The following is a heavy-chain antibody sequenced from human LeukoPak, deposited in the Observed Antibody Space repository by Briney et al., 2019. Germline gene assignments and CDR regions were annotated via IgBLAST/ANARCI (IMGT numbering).Heavy chain of an antibody. CDR2: INSDGNST. CDR3: AKDLIPGEYSSGWYGREASLKFDY. V-gene: IGHV3-74*01. CDR1: GFTFSLYW. Sequence: GGSLRLSCAASGFTFSLYWMHWVRQAPGKGLVWVSRINSDGNSTDYAGSVKGRFTVSRDNAKSTLYLQMNSLRAEDTAVYYCAKDLIPGEYSSGWYGREASLKFDYWGQGTLVTVPS. J-gene: IGHJ4*02. D-gene: IGHD6-19*01.